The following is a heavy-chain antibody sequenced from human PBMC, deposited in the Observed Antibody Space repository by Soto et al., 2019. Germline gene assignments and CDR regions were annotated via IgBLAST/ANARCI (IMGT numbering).Heavy chain of an antibody. D-gene: IGHD6-13*01. CDR1: GFSFSTDA. CDR3: ATGQQLGY. Sequence: PGGSLRLSCAASGFSFSTDAMSWVRQAPGKGLEWVASVSGDSSDINYAESVRGRFTVFRDNSRNSLYLQMNSLRADDTAVYYCATGQQLGYWGQGTLVTVSS. J-gene: IGHJ4*02. V-gene: IGHV3-23*01. CDR2: VSGDSSDI.